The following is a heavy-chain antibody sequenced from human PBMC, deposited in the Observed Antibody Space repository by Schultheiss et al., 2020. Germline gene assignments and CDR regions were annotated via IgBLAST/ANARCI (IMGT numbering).Heavy chain of an antibody. CDR2: IYHSGST. Sequence: SETLSLTCTVSGGSISSSSYYWGWIRQPPGKGLEWIGYIYHSGSTYYNPSLKSRVTMSVDTSKKLLSLSLSSVTAADTAVYYCARGRYSSGWPRYWYFDLWGSGTLVTVSS. J-gene: IGHJ2*01. CDR1: GGSISSSSYY. D-gene: IGHD6-19*01. V-gene: IGHV4-39*07. CDR3: ARGRYSSGWPRYWYFDL.